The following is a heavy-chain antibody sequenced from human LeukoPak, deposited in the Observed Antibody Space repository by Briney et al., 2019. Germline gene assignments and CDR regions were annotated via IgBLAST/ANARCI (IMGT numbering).Heavy chain of an antibody. CDR2: ISAYNGNT. CDR3: VRDPRITMIVVVINAFDI. Sequence: ASVKVSCKASGYTFASYGISWVRQAPGQGLEWMGWISAYNGNTNNAQKFQGRVTMTTDTSTSTAYMELRSLRSDDTAVYYCVRDPRITMIVVVINAFDIWGQGTMVTVSS. CDR1: GYTFASYG. J-gene: IGHJ3*02. D-gene: IGHD3-22*01. V-gene: IGHV1-18*01.